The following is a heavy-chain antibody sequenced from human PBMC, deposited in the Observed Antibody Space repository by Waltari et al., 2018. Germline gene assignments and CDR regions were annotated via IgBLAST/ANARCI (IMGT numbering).Heavy chain of an antibody. D-gene: IGHD3-16*01. CDR2: IYYSGST. CDR3: ARPPPGLSWYFDL. Sequence: QVQLQQWGAGLLKPSETLSLTCTVSGGSISSSSYYWGWIRQPPGKGLEWIGSIYYSGSTYYNPSLKSRVTISVDTSKNQFSLKLSSVTAADTAVYYCARPPPGLSWYFDLWGRGTLVTVSS. V-gene: IGHV4-39*01. J-gene: IGHJ2*01. CDR1: GGSISSSSYY.